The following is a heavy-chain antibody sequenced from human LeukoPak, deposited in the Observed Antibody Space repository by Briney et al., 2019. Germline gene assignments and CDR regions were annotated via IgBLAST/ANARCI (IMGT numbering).Heavy chain of an antibody. V-gene: IGHV3-7*04. CDR1: GFTFSNFW. J-gene: IGHJ4*02. Sequence: GGSLRLSCATSGFTFSNFWMSWVRQAPGRGLEWVANIHPEGNEKYHVESVKGRFTISRDNARNLLFLQMNGLSVEDTAVYYCARGDDFSGDHWGQGTLVTVSS. CDR3: ARGDDFSGDH. D-gene: IGHD1-1*01. CDR2: IHPEGNEK.